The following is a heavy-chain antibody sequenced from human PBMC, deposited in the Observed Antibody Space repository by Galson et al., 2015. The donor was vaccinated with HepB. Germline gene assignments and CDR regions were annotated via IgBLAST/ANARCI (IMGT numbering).Heavy chain of an antibody. CDR1: GYTFSTYA. V-gene: IGHV7-4-1*02. J-gene: IGHJ6*03. Sequence: SVKVSCKASGYTFSTYAINWVRQAPGHGLEWVGWINTKTGNPTYAHGFTGRFVFSLDTSVSTAYLQISSLKAEDTAVYFCARGTVTNYYYSFMDVWGKGTTVSVSS. CDR3: ARGTVTNYYYSFMDV. D-gene: IGHD4-17*01. CDR2: INTKTGNP.